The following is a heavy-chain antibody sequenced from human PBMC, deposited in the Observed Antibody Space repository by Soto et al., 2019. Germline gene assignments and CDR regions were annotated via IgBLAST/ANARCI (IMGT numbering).Heavy chain of an antibody. D-gene: IGHD1-7*01. CDR3: TRGLENYSYFDY. J-gene: IGHJ4*02. CDR2: INSDGSST. CDR1: GFTFSSYW. Sequence: EVQLVESGGGLVQPGGSLRLSCAASGFTFSSYWMHWVRQAPGKGLEWVSRINSDGSSTVYADCVKGRFTISRDNDKNTLYVQMTSLRAEDTAVYYCTRGLENYSYFDYWGQGILATVSS. V-gene: IGHV3-74*01.